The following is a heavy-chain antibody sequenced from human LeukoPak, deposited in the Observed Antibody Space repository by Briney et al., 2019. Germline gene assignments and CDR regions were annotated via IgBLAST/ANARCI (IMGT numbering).Heavy chain of an antibody. CDR3: TRGGIVGATYYFDY. J-gene: IGHJ4*02. CDR1: GFTFSSYA. Sequence: GRSLRLSCAASGFTFSSYAMHWVRQAPGKGLERVAVISYDGSNKYYADSVKGRFTISRDNSKNTLYLQMNSLRAEDTAVYYCTRGGIVGATYYFDYWGQGTLVTVSS. D-gene: IGHD1-26*01. CDR2: ISYDGSNK. V-gene: IGHV3-30-3*01.